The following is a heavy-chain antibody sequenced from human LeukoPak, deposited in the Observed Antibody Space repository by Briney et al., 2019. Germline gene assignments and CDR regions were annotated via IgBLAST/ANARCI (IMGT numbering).Heavy chain of an antibody. CDR1: GGSLSSHY. CDR3: ARFSSGCSTSSCYLTY. Sequence: SETLSLTRSVSGGSLSSHYWSWIRQPPGKGLELIGHIHDTGSTFYNPSLRGRVTISLYTSNNQFSLKLTSMTAADTAVYYCARFSSGCSTSSCYLTYWGQGTLVTVS. J-gene: IGHJ4*02. CDR2: IHDTGST. D-gene: IGHD2-2*01. V-gene: IGHV4-59*11.